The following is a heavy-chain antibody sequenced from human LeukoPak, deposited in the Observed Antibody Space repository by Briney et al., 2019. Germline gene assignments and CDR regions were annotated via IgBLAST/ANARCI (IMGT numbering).Heavy chain of an antibody. D-gene: IGHD2-2*01. J-gene: IGHJ6*04. CDR3: ARDRGSSTSRTYYYYYGMDV. Sequence: APVRVSCKASGYTFTSYAMHWVRQAPGQRLEWMGWINAGNGNTKYSQKFQGRVTITRDTSASTAYMELSSLRSEDTAVYYCARDRGSSTSRTYYYYYGMDVWGKGTTVTVSS. CDR2: INAGNGNT. V-gene: IGHV1-3*01. CDR1: GYTFTSYA.